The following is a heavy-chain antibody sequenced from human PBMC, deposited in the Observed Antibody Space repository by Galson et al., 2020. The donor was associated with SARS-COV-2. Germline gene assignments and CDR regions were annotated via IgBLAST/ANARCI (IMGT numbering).Heavy chain of an antibody. J-gene: IGHJ4*02. D-gene: IGHD3-22*01. Sequence: GGSLRLSCAASGFTFGAYYMSWIRRAPGKGLEYVSYISSSGRNIYYADSVKGRFTISRDNAKSTLYLQMNSLRAEDTAVYYCARDPYYYGSSGHDDYWGQGTLVTVSS. V-gene: IGHV3-11*01. CDR3: ARDPYYYGSSGHDDY. CDR2: ISSSGRNI. CDR1: GFTFGAYY.